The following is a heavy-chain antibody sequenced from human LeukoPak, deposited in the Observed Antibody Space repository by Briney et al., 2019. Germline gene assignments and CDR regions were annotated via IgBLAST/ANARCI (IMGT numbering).Heavy chain of an antibody. Sequence: QPGRSLRLSCAASGFIFRNYGMYWVRQAPGKGLEWVAVIWHDGNAEFYADSVKGRFSISRDDSKNTVYLQMNSLRVEDTALYYCARDSRGGWSGYFDLWGQGIVVTVSS. CDR2: IWHDGNAE. CDR1: GFIFRNYG. CDR3: ARDSRGGWSGYFDL. V-gene: IGHV3-33*07. D-gene: IGHD6-19*01. J-gene: IGHJ4*02.